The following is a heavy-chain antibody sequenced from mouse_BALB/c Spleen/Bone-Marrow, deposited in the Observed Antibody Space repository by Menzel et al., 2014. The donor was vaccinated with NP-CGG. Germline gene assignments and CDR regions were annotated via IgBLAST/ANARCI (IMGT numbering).Heavy chain of an antibody. Sequence: EAQLQESGTVLARPGASVKMSCKASDYTFTSYRMHWLKQRPGQGLEWIGAIYPGNSDTSYNQKFKGKAELTAVTSTSTACMDLSSLTNEDSAVYYCTLAYFGQGDWFFDVWGAGTTVTVSS. CDR1: DYTFTSYR. CDR3: TLAYFGQGDWFFDV. CDR2: IYPGNSDT. D-gene: IGHD2-10*01. J-gene: IGHJ1*01. V-gene: IGHV1-5*01.